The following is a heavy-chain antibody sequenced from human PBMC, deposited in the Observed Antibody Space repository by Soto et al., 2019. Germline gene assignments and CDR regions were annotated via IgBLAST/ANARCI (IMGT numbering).Heavy chain of an antibody. D-gene: IGHD3-3*01. V-gene: IGHV4-30-2*01. Sequence: PSETLSLTCAVSGGSISSGGYSWSWIRQPPGKGLEWIGYIYHSGSTYYNPSLKSRVTISVDRSKNQFSLKLSSVTAADTAVYYCVRVALRFSYGMYVWGQGITVTVSS. CDR2: IYHSGST. J-gene: IGHJ6*02. CDR3: VRVALRFSYGMYV. CDR1: GGSISSGGYS.